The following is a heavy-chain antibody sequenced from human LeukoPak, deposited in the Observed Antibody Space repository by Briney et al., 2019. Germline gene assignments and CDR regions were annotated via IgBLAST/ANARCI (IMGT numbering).Heavy chain of an antibody. J-gene: IGHJ3*02. CDR1: GCTFGDYL. D-gene: IGHD3-9*01. CDR3: ATYWRHFDWLLSDI. V-gene: IGHV3-7*05. Sequence: GGALRLSSEGSGCTFGDYLMTWVRQAPGKGLEGVANIKQDGSENHYVDSVKGRFTISRDNAKNSLYLQMNSLRAEDTAVYYCATYWRHFDWLLSDIWGLGTMVTVSS. CDR2: IKQDGSEN.